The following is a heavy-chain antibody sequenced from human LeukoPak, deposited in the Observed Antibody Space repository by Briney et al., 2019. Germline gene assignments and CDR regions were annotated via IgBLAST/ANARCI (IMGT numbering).Heavy chain of an antibody. CDR2: IYTSGST. J-gene: IGHJ5*02. D-gene: IGHD3-10*01. Sequence: SETLSLTCTVSGGSISSYYWSWIRQPAGKGLEWIGRIYTSGSTNYNPSLKSRVTMSVDTSKNQFSLRLSSVNSADTAVYFCAREGTSGGLNWLDPWGQGTLVTVSS. V-gene: IGHV4-4*07. CDR3: AREGTSGGLNWLDP. CDR1: GGSISSYY.